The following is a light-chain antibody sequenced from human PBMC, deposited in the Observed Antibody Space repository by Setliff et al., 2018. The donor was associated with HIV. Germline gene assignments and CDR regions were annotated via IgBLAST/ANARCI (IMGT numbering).Light chain of an antibody. V-gene: IGLV2-14*01. J-gene: IGLJ2*01. CDR2: EVS. Sequence: QSVLTQPASVSGSPGQSITISCTGTSSDVGGYNYVSWYQQHPGKAPKLMIFEVSNRPSGVSDRFSGSKSANTASLTISGLQAEDEADYYCCSYTNISTLIFGGGTK. CDR3: CSYTNISTLI. CDR1: SSDVGGYNY.